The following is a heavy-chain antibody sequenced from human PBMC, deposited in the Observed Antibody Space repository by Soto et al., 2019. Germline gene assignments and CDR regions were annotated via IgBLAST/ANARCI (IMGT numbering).Heavy chain of an antibody. CDR3: AKEMYPRTVLDSSSPWGDY. CDR1: GFTFSDYG. J-gene: IGHJ4*02. CDR2: VSYDGSDK. D-gene: IGHD6-6*01. Sequence: QVQLVASGGGVAQPGRSLRLSCAVSGFTFSDYGMHWVRQAPGKGLEWVAVVSYDGSDKYYADSVKGRFTVSRDLSGNTLFLQMNSLRLEDTSVYFCAKEMYPRTVLDSSSPWGDYWGQGTRVAVSS. V-gene: IGHV3-30*18.